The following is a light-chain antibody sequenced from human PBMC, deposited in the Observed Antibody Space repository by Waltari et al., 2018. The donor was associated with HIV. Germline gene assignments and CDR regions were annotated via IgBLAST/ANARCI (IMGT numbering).Light chain of an antibody. V-gene: IGLV1-47*01. Sequence: QSVLTQPPSASGTPGQRVTIPCSGSSSNIGRNYVYWHQQLPGTAPKLLIYRNNQRPSGVPDRFSGSKSGTSASLAINGLRSEDEADYYCAAWNDSLSGYVFGTGTKVTV. CDR2: RNN. CDR1: SSNIGRNY. CDR3: AAWNDSLSGYV. J-gene: IGLJ1*01.